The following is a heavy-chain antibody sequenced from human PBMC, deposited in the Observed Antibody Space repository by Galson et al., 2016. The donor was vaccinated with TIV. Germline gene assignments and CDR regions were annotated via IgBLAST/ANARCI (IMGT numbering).Heavy chain of an antibody. V-gene: IGHV1-18*01. Sequence: SVKVSCKASGYTFSNYGVSWIRQAPGHGLEWMGWISGYNGNTNYAQKFQGRVTLTTDTLTSTAYMGLRSLTPDDTAIYYCARDRMAILTGYECDYWGQGTLVTVSS. CDR3: ARDRMAILTGYECDY. CDR2: ISGYNGNT. D-gene: IGHD3-9*01. J-gene: IGHJ4*02. CDR1: GYTFSNYG.